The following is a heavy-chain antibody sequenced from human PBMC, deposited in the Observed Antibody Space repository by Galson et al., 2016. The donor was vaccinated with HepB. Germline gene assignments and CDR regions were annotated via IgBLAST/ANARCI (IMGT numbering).Heavy chain of an antibody. J-gene: IGHJ5*02. V-gene: IGHV4-31*03. CDR3: ARDSGNCSSTSCFENWFDP. D-gene: IGHD2-2*01. CDR2: IYYSGST. Sequence: TLSLTCTVSGGSISSHDYYWNRIRQHPGKGLEWIGYIYYSGSTYYNPSLGGRVTMSVDTSKNQFSLKLSSVTAADMAGYYCARDSGNCSSTSCFENWFDPWGQGTLVTVSA. CDR1: GGSISSHDYY.